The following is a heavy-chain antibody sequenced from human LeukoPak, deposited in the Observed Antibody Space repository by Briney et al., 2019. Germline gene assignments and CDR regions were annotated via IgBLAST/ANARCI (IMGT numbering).Heavy chain of an antibody. D-gene: IGHD3-10*01. CDR3: ARERHYYGSGTDSSRPDY. CDR2: IYTSGST. CDR1: GGSISSYY. Sequence: SETLSLTCTVSGGSISSYYWSWIRQPAGKGLEWIGRIYTSGSTNCNTSLKSRVTMSVDTSKNQFSLKLSSVTAADTAVYYCARERHYYGSGTDSSRPDYWGQGTLVTVSS. J-gene: IGHJ4*02. V-gene: IGHV4-4*07.